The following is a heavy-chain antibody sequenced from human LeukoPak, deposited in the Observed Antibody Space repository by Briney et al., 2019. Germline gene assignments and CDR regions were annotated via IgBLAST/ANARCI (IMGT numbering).Heavy chain of an antibody. CDR2: INPSGGST. V-gene: IGHV1-46*01. CDR1: GYTFTSYY. D-gene: IGHD5-18*01. CDR3: ARGGYSYMVRFGGNYYYMDV. Sequence: GASVKVSCKASGYTFTSYYMHWVRQAPGQGLEWMGIINPSGGSTSYAQKFQGRVTMTRDTSTSTAYMELSSLRSEDTAVYYCARGGYSYMVRFGGNYYYMDVWGKGTTVTVSS. J-gene: IGHJ6*03.